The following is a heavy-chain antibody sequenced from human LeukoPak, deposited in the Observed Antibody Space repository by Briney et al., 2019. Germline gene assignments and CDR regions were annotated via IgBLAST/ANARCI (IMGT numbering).Heavy chain of an antibody. CDR1: GGPFSGYY. J-gene: IGHJ6*02. CDR2: INHRGST. D-gene: IGHD3-16*01. CDR3: ARGLYASHYYYYGMDV. Sequence: PSETLSLTCAVYGGPFSGYYWSWIRQPPGKGLEGIGEINHRGSTNYNPSLKSRVSISVDTSKNQFSLKLSSVTAPDTAVYYCARGLYASHYYYYGMDVWGQGTTVTVSS. V-gene: IGHV4-34*01.